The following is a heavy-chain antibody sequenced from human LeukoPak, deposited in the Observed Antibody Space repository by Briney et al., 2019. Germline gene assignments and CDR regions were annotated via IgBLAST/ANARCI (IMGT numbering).Heavy chain of an antibody. CDR1: GGSVSSGSYY. D-gene: IGHD5-18*01. Sequence: SETLSLTCTVSGGSVSSGSYYWSWIRQPPGKGQEWIGYIYYSGSTNYNPSLKSRVTISVDTSKNQFSLKLSSVTAADTAVYYCARTYSYGELYYYYYGMDVWGQGTTVTVSS. CDR3: ARTYSYGELYYYYYGMDV. V-gene: IGHV4-61*01. CDR2: IYYSGST. J-gene: IGHJ6*02.